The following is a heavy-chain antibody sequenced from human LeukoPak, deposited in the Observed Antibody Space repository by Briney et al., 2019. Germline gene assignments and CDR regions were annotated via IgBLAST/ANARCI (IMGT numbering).Heavy chain of an antibody. Sequence: PSETLSLTCTVSGGSISSYYWSWIRQPPGKGLEWLGYIYYSGSTNYNPSLKSRVTISVDTSKNQFSLKLSSVTAADTAVYYCARDPIDLYDTNAFDIWGQGTMVTVSS. CDR1: GGSISSYY. J-gene: IGHJ3*02. CDR2: IYYSGST. CDR3: ARDPIDLYDTNAFDI. V-gene: IGHV4-59*12. D-gene: IGHD3-22*01.